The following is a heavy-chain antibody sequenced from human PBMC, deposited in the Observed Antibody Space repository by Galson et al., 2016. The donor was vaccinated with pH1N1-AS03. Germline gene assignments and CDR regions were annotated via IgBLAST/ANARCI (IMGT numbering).Heavy chain of an antibody. Sequence: TLSLTCTVSGVSISSSDYYWSWIRQPAGKGLEWIGRIYTRGSPNYNPSLKSRVTISLDTSKNQFSLKLTSVTAADTAVYYCARWGLELPLDCWGQGTVVTVSS. D-gene: IGHD2-21*01. CDR2: IYTRGSP. V-gene: IGHV4-61*02. CDR1: GVSISSSDYY. J-gene: IGHJ4*02. CDR3: ARWGLELPLDC.